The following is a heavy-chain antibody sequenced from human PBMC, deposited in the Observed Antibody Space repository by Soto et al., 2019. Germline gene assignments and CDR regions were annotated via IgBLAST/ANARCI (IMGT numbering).Heavy chain of an antibody. CDR2: ISAYNGNT. Sequence: QVQLVQSGAEVKKPGASVKVSCKASGYTFTSYGISWVRQAPGQGLEWMGWISAYNGNTNYAQKLQGRVTMTTDTSTSTAYMELRSLRSDDTAVYYCARPLAPLSWFGDSSEYYFDYWGQGTLVTVSS. V-gene: IGHV1-18*01. J-gene: IGHJ4*02. D-gene: IGHD3-10*01. CDR3: ARPLAPLSWFGDSSEYYFDY. CDR1: GYTFTSYG.